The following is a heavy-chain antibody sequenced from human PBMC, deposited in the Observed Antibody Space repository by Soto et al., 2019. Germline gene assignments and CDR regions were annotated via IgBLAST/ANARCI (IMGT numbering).Heavy chain of an antibody. V-gene: IGHV3-66*01. Sequence: PGGSLRLSCAASGFTVSSNYMSWVRQAPGKGLEWVSVIYSGGSTYYADSVKGRFTISRDNSKNTLYLQMNSLRAEDTAVYYCARDRKQQLVLSLYYYYYGMDVWGQGTTVTVSS. CDR2: IYSGGST. D-gene: IGHD6-13*01. CDR3: ARDRKQQLVLSLYYYYYGMDV. CDR1: GFTVSSNY. J-gene: IGHJ6*02.